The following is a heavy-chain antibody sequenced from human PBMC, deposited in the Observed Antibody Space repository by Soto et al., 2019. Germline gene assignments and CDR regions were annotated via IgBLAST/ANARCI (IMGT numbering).Heavy chain of an antibody. D-gene: IGHD3-10*01. CDR1: GGSVSSGSYY. J-gene: IGHJ4*02. CDR3: ARDLGISMVRGVEVAFDS. CDR2: IYYSGST. V-gene: IGHV4-61*01. Sequence: KTSETLSLTCTVAGGSVSSGSYYWSWIRQPPGKGLEWIGYIYYSGSTNYNPSLKSRVTISVDTSKNQFSLKLSSVTAADTAVYYRARDLGISMVRGVEVAFDSCGQGTLVTVSS.